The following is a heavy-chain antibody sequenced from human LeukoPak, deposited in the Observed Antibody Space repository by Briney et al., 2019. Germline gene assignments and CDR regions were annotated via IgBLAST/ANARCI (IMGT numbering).Heavy chain of an antibody. CDR2: IYYSGST. V-gene: IGHV4-61*01. CDR3: ARETRRPYNWFDP. CDR1: GGSVSSGSYY. J-gene: IGHJ5*02. Sequence: SETLSLTCTVSGGSVSSGSYYWSWIRQPPGKGLEWIGYIYYSGSTNYNPSLKSRVTISVDTSKNQFSLKLSSVTAADTAVYYCARETRRPYNWFDPWGQGTLVTASS.